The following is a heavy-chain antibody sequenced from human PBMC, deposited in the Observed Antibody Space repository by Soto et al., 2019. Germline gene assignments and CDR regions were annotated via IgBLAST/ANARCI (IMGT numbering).Heavy chain of an antibody. J-gene: IGHJ4*01. D-gene: IGHD2-15*01. CDR2: IIPIFGTA. V-gene: IGHV1-69*12. CDR1: GGTFSSYA. CDR3: ARESRYCSRGSCYFLPGIDY. Sequence: QVQLVQSGAEVKKPGSSVKVSCKASGGTFSSYAISWVRQAPGQGLEWMGGIIPIFGTANYAQKFQGRVTITADESTSTAYMELISVRSEDTAVYYCARESRYCSRGSCYFLPGIDYWGHGTLVTVSS.